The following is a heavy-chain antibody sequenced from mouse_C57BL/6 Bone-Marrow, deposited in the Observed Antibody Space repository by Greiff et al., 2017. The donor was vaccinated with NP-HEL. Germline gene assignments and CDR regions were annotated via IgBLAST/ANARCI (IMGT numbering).Heavy chain of an antibody. CDR3: ARCLITTVVAFD. J-gene: IGHJ4*01. V-gene: IGHV1-55*01. CDR1: GYTFTSYW. D-gene: IGHD1-1*01. CDR2: IYPGSGST. Sequence: VQLQQPGAELVKPGASVKMSCKASGYTFTSYWITWVKQRPGQGLEWIGDIYPGSGSTNYNEKYKSKATLTVDTSSSTAYMQLSSLTSEDSAVYYCARCLITTVVAFDWGQGTSVTVSS.